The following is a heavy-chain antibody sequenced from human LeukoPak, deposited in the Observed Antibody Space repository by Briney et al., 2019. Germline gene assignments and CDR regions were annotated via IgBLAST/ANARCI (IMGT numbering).Heavy chain of an antibody. Sequence: PGGSLRLSCAASGFTVNSYYMSWVRQAPGKGVEWVSGINWNGGSTGYADSVKGRFTISRDNAKNSLYLQMNSLRAEDTALYYCARLTRSSGWYSDYWGQGTLVTVSS. CDR3: ARLTRSSGWYSDY. V-gene: IGHV3-20*04. D-gene: IGHD6-19*01. J-gene: IGHJ4*02. CDR1: GFTVNSYY. CDR2: INWNGGST.